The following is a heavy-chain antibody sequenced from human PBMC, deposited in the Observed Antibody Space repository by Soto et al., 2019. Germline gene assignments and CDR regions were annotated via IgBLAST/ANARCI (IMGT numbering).Heavy chain of an antibody. CDR3: ARTFGYSYGYWDYFDY. CDR1: GGTFSSYA. Sequence: SVKVSCKASGGTFSSYAISWVRQAPGQGLEWMGGIIPIFGTANYAQKFQGRVTITADESTSTAYMELSSLRSEDTAVYYCARTFGYSYGYWDYFDYWGQGALVTVSS. J-gene: IGHJ4*02. D-gene: IGHD5-18*01. V-gene: IGHV1-69*13. CDR2: IIPIFGTA.